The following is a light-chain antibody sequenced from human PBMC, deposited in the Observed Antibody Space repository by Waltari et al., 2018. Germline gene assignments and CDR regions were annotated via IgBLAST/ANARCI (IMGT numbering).Light chain of an antibody. V-gene: IGKV1-5*03. J-gene: IGKJ1*01. CDR1: QSVSTS. CDR3: KQYITYPWT. Sequence: DIQMTQSTSTLSASVGDRVTITCRASQSVSTSLAWYQQKPGKAPKVLIYKASSLESGVPLRFSGSGSGTEFTLTITSLQPDDVAIYSCKQYITYPWTFGQGTKVEVK. CDR2: KAS.